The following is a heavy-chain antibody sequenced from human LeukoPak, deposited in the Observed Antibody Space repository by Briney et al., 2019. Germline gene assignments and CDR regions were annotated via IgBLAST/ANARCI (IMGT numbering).Heavy chain of an antibody. V-gene: IGHV3-48*04. Sequence: GGSLRLSCEASGFIFSSYTMNWVRQAPGKGLEWVSHINAMSTTIYYADSVKGRFTISRDNAKNSLHLQMDSLRAEDTAVYYCATISVYYYDSSGYSPLDRWGQGTLVTVSS. CDR2: INAMSTTI. D-gene: IGHD3-22*01. CDR1: GFIFSSYT. J-gene: IGHJ5*02. CDR3: ATISVYYYDSSGYSPLDR.